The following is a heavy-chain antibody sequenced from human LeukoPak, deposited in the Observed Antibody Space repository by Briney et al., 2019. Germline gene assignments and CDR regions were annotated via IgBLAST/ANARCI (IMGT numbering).Heavy chain of an antibody. CDR3: ARDRSGTYYNWFDP. CDR2: INPNSGGT. CDR1: GYTFTGYY. V-gene: IGHV1-2*02. D-gene: IGHD1-26*01. J-gene: IGHJ5*02. Sequence: ASVKVSCKASGYTFTGYYVHWVRQAPGQGLEWMGWINPNSGGTNYAQKFQDRVTMTRDTSISTAYMELSRLRSDDTAAYYCARDRSGTYYNWFDPWGQGTLVTVSS.